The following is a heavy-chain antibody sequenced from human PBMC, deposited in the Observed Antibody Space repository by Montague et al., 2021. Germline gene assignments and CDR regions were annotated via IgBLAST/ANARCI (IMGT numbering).Heavy chain of an antibody. CDR2: MFYGGAT. D-gene: IGHD3-10*01. CDR1: SGSIFHAH. J-gene: IGHJ5*02. CDR3: AKQDYFVSGTSYKGFDP. Sequence: SETLSLTCSVSSGSIFHAHWSWVRQPPGKGLEWLGSMFYGGATGNNPSLKSRVTMSIDTSTNQFSLKLSSVTAADTAVYYCAKQDYFVSGTSYKGFDPWGQGILVTVSS. V-gene: IGHV4-59*04.